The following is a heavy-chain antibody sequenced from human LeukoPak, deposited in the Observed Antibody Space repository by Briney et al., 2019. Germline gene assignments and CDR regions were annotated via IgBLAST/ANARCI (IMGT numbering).Heavy chain of an antibody. V-gene: IGHV3-48*03. CDR1: GFSFSNNE. D-gene: IGHD6-13*01. Sequence: PGGSLRLSCEASGFSFSNNEMNWVRQAPGRGLEWVSYISRGGSTIYYADSVKGRFTLSRDNAQNSLYLQMNSLRAEDTTLYYCARDGYSRDLDYWGQGTLVTVSS. CDR3: ARDGYSRDLDY. J-gene: IGHJ4*02. CDR2: ISRGGSTI.